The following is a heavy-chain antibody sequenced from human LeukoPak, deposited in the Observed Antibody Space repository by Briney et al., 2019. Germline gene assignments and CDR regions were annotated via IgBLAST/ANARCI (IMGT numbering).Heavy chain of an antibody. Sequence: SETLSLTCTVSGGSIGSSSYYWGWIRQPPGKGLEWIGSLHYSGSTYYNPSLKSRVTISVDTYQNQFSLKLSSVTAADTAVYYCARDDEYSGYDYWGQGTLVTVSS. V-gene: IGHV4-39*07. CDR1: GGSIGSSSYY. CDR3: ARDDEYSGYDY. CDR2: LHYSGST. D-gene: IGHD5-12*01. J-gene: IGHJ4*02.